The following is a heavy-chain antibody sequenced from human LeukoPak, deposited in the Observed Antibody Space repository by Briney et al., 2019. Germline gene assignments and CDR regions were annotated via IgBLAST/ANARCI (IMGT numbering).Heavy chain of an antibody. CDR3: AKRPQFLIFWSGYLDY. CDR2: ISGSGGST. V-gene: IGHV3-23*01. J-gene: IGHJ4*02. D-gene: IGHD3-3*01. Sequence: GGSLRLSCAASGFTLSSYAMSWVRQAPGKGLEWVSAISGSGGSTYYADSVKGRFTISRDNSKNTLYLQMNSLRAEDTAVYYCAKRPQFLIFWSGYLDYWGQGTLVTVSS. CDR1: GFTLSSYA.